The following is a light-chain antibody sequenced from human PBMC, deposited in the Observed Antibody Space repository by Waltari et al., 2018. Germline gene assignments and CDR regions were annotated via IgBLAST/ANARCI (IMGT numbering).Light chain of an antibody. V-gene: IGKV3-11*01. Sequence: EIVLTQSPATLSLSPGERATLSCRASQSVSSYLAWYQQKSGQAPRLLIYDASNSATGIPARFSGSGSGTDFTLTISSLEPEDFAVYYCQQRSNWPRTFGQGTKLEMK. CDR1: QSVSSY. CDR2: DAS. J-gene: IGKJ2*01. CDR3: QQRSNWPRT.